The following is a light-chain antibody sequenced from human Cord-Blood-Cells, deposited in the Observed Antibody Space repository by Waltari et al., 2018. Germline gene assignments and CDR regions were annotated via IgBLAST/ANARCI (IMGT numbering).Light chain of an antibody. J-gene: IGLJ3*02. CDR1: SSDVGGYNY. CDR2: DVS. V-gene: IGLV2-11*01. Sequence: QSALTQPRSVSGSPGQSVTISCTGTSSDVGGYNYVSWYQQQPGKAPQPMLYDVSKRPSGAPDRFSGSKSGNTASLTISGLQAEDEAEYYCCSYAGSYTLVFGGGTKLTVL. CDR3: CSYAGSYTLV.